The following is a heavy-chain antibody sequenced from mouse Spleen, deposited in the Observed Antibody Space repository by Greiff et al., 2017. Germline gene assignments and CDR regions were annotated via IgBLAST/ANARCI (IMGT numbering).Heavy chain of an antibody. CDR1: GYTFTSYW. V-gene: IGHV1-7*01. CDR2: INPSTGYT. D-gene: IGHD1-3*01. CDR3: ARGKDYAMDY. J-gene: IGHJ4*01. Sequence: VKLVESGAELAKPGASVKMSCKASGYTFTSYWMHWVKQRPGQGLEWIGYINPSTGYTEYNQKFKDKATLTADKSSSTAYMQLSSLTSEDSAVYYCARGKDYAMDYWGQGTSVTVSS.